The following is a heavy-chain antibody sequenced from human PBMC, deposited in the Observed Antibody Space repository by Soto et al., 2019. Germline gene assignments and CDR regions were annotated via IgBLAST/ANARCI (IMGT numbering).Heavy chain of an antibody. D-gene: IGHD1-26*01. CDR3: ARGGGSDSFDY. CDR1: GASISYGNYA. Sequence: QLQLHESGSGLVKPSQTLSLTCTVSGASISYGNYAWSWIRQTPGKGLEWIGYINHLETTFYNPSFERRLTLSIDRAENQFSLNLNSMSAADRAVYFCARGGGSDSFDYWGQGILVTVSS. J-gene: IGHJ4*02. CDR2: INHLETT. V-gene: IGHV4-30-2*01.